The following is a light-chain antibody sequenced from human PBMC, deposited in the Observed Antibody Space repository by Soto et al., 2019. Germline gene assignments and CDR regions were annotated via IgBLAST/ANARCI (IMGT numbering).Light chain of an antibody. CDR3: AAWDDGLNGAV. J-gene: IGLJ2*01. CDR1: SSNIGSNR. Sequence: QAVVTQPPSASGTPGQGVTISCSGSSSNIGSNRVNWYQQLPGTAPTLLISIDNKRPSGVPDRFSGSKSGTSASLAISGLRSEDEADYYCAAWDDGLNGAVFGGGTKLTVL. CDR2: IDN. V-gene: IGLV1-44*01.